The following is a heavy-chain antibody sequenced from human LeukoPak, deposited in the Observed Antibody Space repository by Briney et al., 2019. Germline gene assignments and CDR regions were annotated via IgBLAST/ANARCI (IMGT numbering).Heavy chain of an antibody. V-gene: IGHV1-69*04. CDR2: IIPILGIA. J-gene: IGHJ4*02. Sequence: ASVKVSCKASGGTFSSYAISWVRQAPGQGLEWMGRIIPILGIANYAQKFQGRVTITADKPTSTAYMELNSLRSEDTAVYYCARDRSTTVTSHGDDYWGQGTLVTVSS. CDR1: GGTFSSYA. CDR3: ARDRSTTVTSHGDDY. D-gene: IGHD4-17*01.